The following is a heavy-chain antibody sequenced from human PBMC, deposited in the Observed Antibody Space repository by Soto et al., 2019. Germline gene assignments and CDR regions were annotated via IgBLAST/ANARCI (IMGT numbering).Heavy chain of an antibody. CDR2: IYNTVST. CDR3: ARNASGRYFDY. CDR1: SFAINTRHY. D-gene: IGHD6-19*01. V-gene: IGHV4-38-2*02. J-gene: IGHJ4*02. Sequence: SDTLSLTCRMASFAINTRHYWGWIRQPPGKGLEWIASIYNTVSTHYNPSLKSRATISLDTSQNQFSLRLNSVTAADTAIYYCARNASGRYFDYWGPGRLVTSPQ.